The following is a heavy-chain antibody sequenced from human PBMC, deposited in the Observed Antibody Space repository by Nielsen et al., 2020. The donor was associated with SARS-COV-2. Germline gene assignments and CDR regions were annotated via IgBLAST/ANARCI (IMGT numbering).Heavy chain of an antibody. J-gene: IGHJ1*01. D-gene: IGHD6-13*01. CDR1: GFTFSSYS. CDR2: ISSSSSTI. V-gene: IGHV3-48*02. CDR3: VTRQVEFTSTWRQYFHH. Sequence: GESLKISCAASGFTFSSYSMNWVRQAPGKGLEWVSYISSSSSTIYYADSVKGRFTISRDNAKNSLYLQMNSLRDEDTAVYYCVTRQVEFTSTWRQYFHHWGQGTLVTVSS.